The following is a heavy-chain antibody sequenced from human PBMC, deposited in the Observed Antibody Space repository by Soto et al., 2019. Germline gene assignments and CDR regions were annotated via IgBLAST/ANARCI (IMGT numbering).Heavy chain of an antibody. CDR3: ARERTYQMFGDDALDF. CDR1: GGSLNNYN. Sequence: SGTLSLTCTVSGGSLNNYNWNWIRQSAGTGLEWIGRIYSSGKTYYNPSLKSRVTLSLDMPNNQISLKVTSVTAADTAMYYCARERTYQMFGDDALDFWGLGTMVTVSS. CDR2: IYSSGKT. J-gene: IGHJ3*01. V-gene: IGHV4-4*07. D-gene: IGHD2-2*01.